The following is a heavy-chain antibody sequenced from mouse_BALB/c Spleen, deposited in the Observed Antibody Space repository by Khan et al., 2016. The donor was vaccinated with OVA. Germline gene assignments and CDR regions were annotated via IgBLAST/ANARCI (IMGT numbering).Heavy chain of an antibody. D-gene: IGHD1-1*01. V-gene: IGHV3-2*02. CDR1: GYSITSGYA. CDR3: ARGNYYGYYFDY. CDR2: ISYSGGT. Sequence: EVQLQESGPGLVKPSQSLSLTCTVTGYSITSGYAWNWIRQFPGNKLEWMGYISYSGGTSYNPSLKSRISITRDTSKNQFLLQLHSVTTEDTATYYCARGNYYGYYFDYWGQGTTLTVAS. J-gene: IGHJ2*01.